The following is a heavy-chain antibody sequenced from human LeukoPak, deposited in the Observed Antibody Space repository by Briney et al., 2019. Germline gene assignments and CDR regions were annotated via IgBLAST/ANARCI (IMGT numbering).Heavy chain of an antibody. D-gene: IGHD3-22*01. CDR3: ATKDDSTYYYGMDV. V-gene: IGHV5-51*01. J-gene: IGHJ6*02. CDR2: IYLGDSDT. Sequence: GESLEISCKSSGHSFINYWIGWVRQMPGKGLEWMGIIYLGDSDTRYSPSFQGQVTISADKSISTAYLQWSSVKASDTAMYYCATKDDSTYYYGMDVWGQGTTVTVSS. CDR1: GHSFINYW.